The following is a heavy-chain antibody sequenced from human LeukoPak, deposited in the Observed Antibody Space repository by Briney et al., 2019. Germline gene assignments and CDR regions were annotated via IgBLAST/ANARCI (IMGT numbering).Heavy chain of an antibody. Sequence: ASVKVSCKASGYTFTHYGLNWVRQAPGQGLEWMGWISAYNGNTNYAQKLQGRVTMTADTSTSTAHMELRSLRSDDTAVYYCARLAEQLVYVFDIWGQGTMVTVSS. CDR2: ISAYNGNT. CDR3: ARLAEQLVYVFDI. CDR1: GYTFTHYG. J-gene: IGHJ3*02. V-gene: IGHV1-18*01. D-gene: IGHD6-6*01.